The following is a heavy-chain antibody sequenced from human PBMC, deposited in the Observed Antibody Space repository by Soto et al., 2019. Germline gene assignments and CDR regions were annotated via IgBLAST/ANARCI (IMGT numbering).Heavy chain of an antibody. CDR1: GGTFSRYG. Sequence: QVQLVQSGAEVKKPGSSVKVSCKASGGTFSRYGINWVRQAPGHGLEWMGGIIPLFGTANYAQKFQVRVTISADESTSTAHMELRSLRSEDTAVYYCARDYGHDCSGGNCYFYFWGQGTLVTVSS. V-gene: IGHV1-69*01. CDR3: ARDYGHDCSGGNCYFYF. CDR2: IIPLFGTA. J-gene: IGHJ4*02. D-gene: IGHD2-15*01.